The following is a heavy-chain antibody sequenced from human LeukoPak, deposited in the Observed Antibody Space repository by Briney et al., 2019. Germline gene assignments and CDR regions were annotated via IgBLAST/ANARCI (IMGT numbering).Heavy chain of an antibody. Sequence: SETLSLTCTVSGDSISSYYWSWIRQPPGKGLEWIGYIYYSGSTNYNPSLKSRVTISVDTSKNQFSLKLSSVTAADTAVYYCARAAAATGTGWFDPWGQGTLVTVSS. J-gene: IGHJ5*02. CDR1: GDSISSYY. CDR2: IYYSGST. D-gene: IGHD6-13*01. CDR3: ARAAAATGTGWFDP. V-gene: IGHV4-59*01.